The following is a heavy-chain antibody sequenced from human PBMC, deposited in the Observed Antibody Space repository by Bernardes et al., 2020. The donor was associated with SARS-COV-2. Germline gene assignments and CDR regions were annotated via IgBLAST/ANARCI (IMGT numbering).Heavy chain of an antibody. J-gene: IGHJ4*02. CDR2: ISSSSSYT. D-gene: IGHD6-13*01. CDR1: GFTFSDYY. Sequence: GGSLRLSCAASGFTFSDYYMSWIRQAPGKGLEWVSYISSSSSYTNYADSVKGRFTISRDNAKNSLYLQMNSLRAEDTAVYYCARVADSSSWVDYWGQGTLVTVSS. V-gene: IGHV3-11*05. CDR3: ARVADSSSWVDY.